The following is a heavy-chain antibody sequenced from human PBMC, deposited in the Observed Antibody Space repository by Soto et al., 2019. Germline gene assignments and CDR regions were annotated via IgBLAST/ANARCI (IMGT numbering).Heavy chain of an antibody. CDR3: SRGSSMTAVTVFEH. V-gene: IGHV1-69*06. D-gene: IGHD4-17*01. J-gene: IGHJ5*02. Sequence: QVQLEQSGPEVKRPGSSVKVSCKASGGTFNSYSVNWVRQAPGQGLEWIGGVIPLYNTSNYALKFQGRVTITADKSTSTVDMSLSSLRSDDTAVYFCSRGSSMTAVTVFEHWGQGTLVTVSS. CDR1: GGTFNSYS. CDR2: VIPLYNTS.